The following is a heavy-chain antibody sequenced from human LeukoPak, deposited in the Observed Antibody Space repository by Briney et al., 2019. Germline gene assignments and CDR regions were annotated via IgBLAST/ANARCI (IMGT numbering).Heavy chain of an antibody. CDR2: INHSGST. CDR1: GGSLSGYY. V-gene: IGHV4-34*01. Sequence: SETLSLTCAAYGGSLSGYYWSWIRQPPAKGLEWIGEINHSGSTKYNPSLKSRVTISVDTSKNQFSLKLNSVTAADTAVYYCARSRIGWFDPWGQGTLVTVSS. J-gene: IGHJ5*02. D-gene: IGHD1-26*01. CDR3: ARSRIGWFDP.